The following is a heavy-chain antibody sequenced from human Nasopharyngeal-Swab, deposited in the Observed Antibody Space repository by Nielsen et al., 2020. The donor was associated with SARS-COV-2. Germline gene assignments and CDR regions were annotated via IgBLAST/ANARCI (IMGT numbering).Heavy chain of an antibody. CDR1: GGTFSSYA. Sequence: SVKVSCKASGGTFSSYAISWVRQAPGQGLEWMGGIIPIFGTANYAQKFQGRVTITADESTSTAYMELSSLRSEDTAVYYCARDRRAVARNYYYYGMDVWGQGTTVTVSS. D-gene: IGHD6-19*01. CDR2: IIPIFGTA. V-gene: IGHV1-69*13. CDR3: ARDRRAVARNYYYYGMDV. J-gene: IGHJ6*02.